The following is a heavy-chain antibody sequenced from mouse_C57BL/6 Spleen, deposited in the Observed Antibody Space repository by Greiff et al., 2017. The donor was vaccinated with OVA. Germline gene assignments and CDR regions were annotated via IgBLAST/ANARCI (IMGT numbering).Heavy chain of an antibody. CDR3: AREIYYGNSWYFDV. V-gene: IGHV3-6*01. CDR2: ISYDGSN. D-gene: IGHD2-1*01. CDR1: GYSITSGYY. Sequence: EVKLEESGPGLVKPSQSLSLTCSVTGYSITSGYYWHWIRQFPGNKLEWMGYISYDGSNNYNPSLKNRISITHDTAKNQFFLKLNSVTTEDTATYYCAREIYYGNSWYFDVWGTGTTVTVSS. J-gene: IGHJ1*03.